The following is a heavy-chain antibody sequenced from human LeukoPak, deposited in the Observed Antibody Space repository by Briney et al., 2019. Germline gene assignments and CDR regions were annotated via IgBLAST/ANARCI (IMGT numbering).Heavy chain of an antibody. V-gene: IGHV3-23*01. Sequence: GGSLRLSCAASGFIFSNYGMNWVRQAPGKGLEWVAAISASGSATSYADSVRGRFTISRDNSKSTTYLQMNSLRAEDTAVYYCAKVRLGQWEIDYWGQGTLVTVSS. CDR2: ISASGSAT. D-gene: IGHD1-26*01. CDR3: AKVRLGQWEIDY. J-gene: IGHJ4*02. CDR1: GFIFSNYG.